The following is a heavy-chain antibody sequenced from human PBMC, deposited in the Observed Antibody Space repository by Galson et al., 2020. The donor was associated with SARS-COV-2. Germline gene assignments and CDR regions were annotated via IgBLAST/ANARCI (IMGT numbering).Heavy chain of an antibody. V-gene: IGHV3-74*01. CDR2: IYSEGSST. D-gene: IGHD7-27*01. J-gene: IGHJ4*02. CDR3: ARGDMGNDYFDY. Sequence: ALHGESLKISCAVSGFTFSSYWMHWVRQAPGNGLVWVSRIYSEGSSTSYADSVKGRFTISGDNAKNTLYLQMNSLRAEDTAVYYCARGDMGNDYFDYWGQGTLVTVSS. CDR1: GFTFSSYW.